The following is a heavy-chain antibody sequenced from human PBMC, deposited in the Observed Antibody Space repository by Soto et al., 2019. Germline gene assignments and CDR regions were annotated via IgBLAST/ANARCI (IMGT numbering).Heavy chain of an antibody. CDR3: AREKVTMVRGALKLLIDY. Sequence: GASVKVSCKASGYTFTSYAMHWVRQAPGQRLEWMGWINAGNGNTKYSQKFQGRVTITRDTSASTAYMELSSLRSEDTAVYYCAREKVTMVRGALKLLIDYWGQGTLVTVS. CDR1: GYTFTSYA. V-gene: IGHV1-3*01. CDR2: INAGNGNT. J-gene: IGHJ4*02. D-gene: IGHD3-10*01.